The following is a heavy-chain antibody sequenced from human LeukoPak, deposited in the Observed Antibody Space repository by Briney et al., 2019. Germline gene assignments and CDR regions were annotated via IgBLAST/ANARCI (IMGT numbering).Heavy chain of an antibody. CDR1: GGSISSYY. V-gene: IGHV4-59*01. CDR3: ARAGYYYYGMDV. J-gene: IGHJ6*02. Sequence: PSETLSLTCTVSGGSISSYYWSWIRQPPGKGLEWIGYIYYSGSTSYNPSLKSRVTISVDTSKNQFSLKLSSVTAADTAVYYCARAGYYYYGMDVWGQGTTVTVSS. CDR2: IYYSGST.